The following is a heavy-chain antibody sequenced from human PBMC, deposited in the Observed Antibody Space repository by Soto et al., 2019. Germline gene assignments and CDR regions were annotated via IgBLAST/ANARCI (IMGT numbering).Heavy chain of an antibody. CDR2: ISGSGGST. J-gene: IGHJ4*02. D-gene: IGHD3-10*01. CDR3: ASTLARGVIISHFDY. CDR1: GFTFSSYS. V-gene: IGHV3-23*01. Sequence: GGSLILSCAASGFTFSSYSMSWVRQAPGKGLEWVSTISGSGGSTHYADSVKGRFTISRDNSKNTVYLQMNSLRAEDTAVYYCASTLARGVIISHFDYWGQGTLVTVSS.